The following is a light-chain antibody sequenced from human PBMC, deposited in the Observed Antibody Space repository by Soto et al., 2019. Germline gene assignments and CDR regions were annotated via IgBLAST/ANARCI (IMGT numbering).Light chain of an antibody. V-gene: IGLV1-40*01. CDR2: DNN. CDR1: SSNIGARFD. Sequence: QYVLPQPTSVSWAPGHRVTISCTGSSSNIGARFDVHWYQLLPGTAPKLLIYDNNNRPSGVPDRFSGSKSGTSASLAITGLQAEDEADYYCQSYDSSLSGYVFGTGTKVTAL. J-gene: IGLJ1*01. CDR3: QSYDSSLSGYV.